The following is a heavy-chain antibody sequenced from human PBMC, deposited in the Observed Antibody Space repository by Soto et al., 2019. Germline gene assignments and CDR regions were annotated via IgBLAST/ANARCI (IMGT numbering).Heavy chain of an antibody. CDR3: ARERQWPDTWYFDY. Sequence: SETLSLTCTVSGGFISSYYWSWIRQSPGKGLELIGYIHHTGSTNYNPSLKSRVTMSLDTSRNQFSLKLYSVTAADTAVYYCARERQWPDTWYFDYWGQGTRVTVSS. J-gene: IGHJ4*02. CDR2: IHHTGST. CDR1: GGFISSYY. D-gene: IGHD6-19*01. V-gene: IGHV4-59*01.